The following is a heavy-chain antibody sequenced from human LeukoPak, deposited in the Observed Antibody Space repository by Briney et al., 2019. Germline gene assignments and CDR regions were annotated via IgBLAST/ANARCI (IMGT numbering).Heavy chain of an antibody. V-gene: IGHV3-23*01. CDR2: ISGSGGTT. Sequence: GGSLRLPCAASGFSFRSYAMSWVRQAPGMGLEWVSAISGSGGTTDYADSVKGRFTISRDNSKNTLYLQMNSLRAEDTAVYYCATAAGADFFDYWGQGTLVTVSS. CDR1: GFSFRSYA. CDR3: ATAAGADFFDY. D-gene: IGHD3-3*01. J-gene: IGHJ4*02.